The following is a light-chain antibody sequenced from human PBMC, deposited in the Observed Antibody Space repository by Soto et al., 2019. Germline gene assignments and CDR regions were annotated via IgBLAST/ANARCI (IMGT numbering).Light chain of an antibody. J-gene: IGLJ1*01. CDR3: SSYRTTNTYV. Sequence: QSVRAQPASVSGSPGQAITISCTGTSSDVGGYDYVSWYQQHPGKAPKLIIYEVSHRPSGVSNRFSGSKSGDTASLTISGLQADDETDYYCSSYRTTNTYVFGTGTKVTVL. CDR2: EVS. V-gene: IGLV2-14*01. CDR1: SSDVGGYDY.